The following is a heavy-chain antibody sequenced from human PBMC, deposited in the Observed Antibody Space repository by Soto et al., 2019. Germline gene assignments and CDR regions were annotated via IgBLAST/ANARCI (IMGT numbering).Heavy chain of an antibody. CDR2: ISGSDDST. V-gene: IGHV3-23*01. CDR1: GFTFSSYA. J-gene: IGHJ4*02. D-gene: IGHD6-6*01. CDR3: AKRSSSSTFDY. Sequence: PGGSLRLSCAASGFTFSSYAMSWFRQAPGKGLERVSVISGSDDSTYYADSVKGRFTISRDNSKNTLYLQMNSLRAEDTAVYYCAKRSSSSTFDYWGQGTLVTVSS.